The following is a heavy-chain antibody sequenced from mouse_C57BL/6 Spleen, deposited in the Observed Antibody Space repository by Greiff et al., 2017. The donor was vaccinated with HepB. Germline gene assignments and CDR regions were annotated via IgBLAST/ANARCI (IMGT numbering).Heavy chain of an antibody. Sequence: VQLQQPGPELVKPGASVKISCKASGYSFTDYNMNWVKQSNGKSLEWIGVINPNYGTTSYNQKFKGKATLTVDQSSSTAYMQLNSLTSEDSAVYYCARKLAYYSNYEEFAYWGQGTLVTVSA. J-gene: IGHJ3*01. CDR1: GYSFTDYN. CDR3: ARKLAYYSNYEEFAY. V-gene: IGHV1-39*01. D-gene: IGHD2-5*01. CDR2: INPNYGTT.